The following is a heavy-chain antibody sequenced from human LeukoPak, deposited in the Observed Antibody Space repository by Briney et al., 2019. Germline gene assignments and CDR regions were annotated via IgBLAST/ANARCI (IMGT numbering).Heavy chain of an antibody. V-gene: IGHV1-69*06. J-gene: IGHJ4*02. CDR1: GGTFSSYA. Sequence: SVKVSCKASGGTFSSYAISWVRQAPGQGLEWMGGIIPIFGTANYAQKFQGRVTITADKSTSTAYMELSSLRSEDTAVYYCARLRRKEWELIDYWGQGTLVTVSS. D-gene: IGHD1-26*01. CDR3: ARLRRKEWELIDY. CDR2: IIPIFGTA.